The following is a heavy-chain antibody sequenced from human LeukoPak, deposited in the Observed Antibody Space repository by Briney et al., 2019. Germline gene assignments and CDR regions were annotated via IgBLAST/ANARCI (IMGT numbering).Heavy chain of an antibody. D-gene: IGHD3-10*01. V-gene: IGHV1-46*01. CDR2: IDGETGNT. CDR3: ARDPGGNYFGPGTHFAY. J-gene: IGHJ4*02. Sequence: ASVKVSCKASGYTFTHYYMHWVRQARGQGLEWMGRIDGETGNTRYAQNFQGRVSMTRDTSTSTVYMEVSSLRFEDTAVYYCARDPGGNYFGPGTHFAYWGQGALVTVSS. CDR1: GYTFTHYY.